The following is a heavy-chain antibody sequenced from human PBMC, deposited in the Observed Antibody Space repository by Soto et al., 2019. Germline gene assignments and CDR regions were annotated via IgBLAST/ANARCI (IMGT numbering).Heavy chain of an antibody. CDR2: IYWDDDK. Sequence: QITLKESGPTLVKPTQTLTLTCTFSGFSLSTSGVGVGWIRQPPGKALEWLALIYWDDDKRYSPSLKSRLTITKDTSKNQVVLTMTNMDPVDTATYYCAHRLLSYDILTGYSNDAFDIWGQGTMVTVSS. V-gene: IGHV2-5*02. J-gene: IGHJ3*02. D-gene: IGHD3-9*01. CDR1: GFSLSTSGVG. CDR3: AHRLLSYDILTGYSNDAFDI.